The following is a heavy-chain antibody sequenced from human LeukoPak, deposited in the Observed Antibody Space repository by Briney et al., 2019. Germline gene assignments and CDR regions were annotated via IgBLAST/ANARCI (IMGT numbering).Heavy chain of an antibody. V-gene: IGHV3-7*01. CDR2: IKQDGSEK. CDR1: GFTFSAYN. J-gene: IGHJ4*02. CDR3: ARLRDILEPFNYFDY. D-gene: IGHD1-1*01. Sequence: PGGSLRLSCAASGFTFSAYNMNWVRQAPGKGLEWVANIKQDGSEKYYVDSVKGRFTISRDNAKNSLYLQMNSLRAEDTAVYYCARLRDILEPFNYFDYWGQGTLVTVSS.